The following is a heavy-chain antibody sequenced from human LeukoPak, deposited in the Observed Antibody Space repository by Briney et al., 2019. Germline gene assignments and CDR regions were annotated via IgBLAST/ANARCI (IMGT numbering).Heavy chain of an antibody. V-gene: IGHV4-59*02. CDR3: ARASLRLGEFDY. D-gene: IGHD3-16*01. Sequence: SETLSLTCTVSGGSVSSYYWTWIRQPPGKGLEWIGYIYYSGSTNYNPSLKSRVTISVDTSKSQFSLKLSSVTAADTAVYYCARASLRLGEFDYWGQGTLVTVSS. CDR2: IYYSGST. J-gene: IGHJ4*02. CDR1: GGSVSSYY.